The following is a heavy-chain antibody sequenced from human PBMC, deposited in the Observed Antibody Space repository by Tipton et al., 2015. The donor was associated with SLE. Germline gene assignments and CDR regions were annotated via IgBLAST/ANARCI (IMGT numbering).Heavy chain of an antibody. J-gene: IGHJ4*02. CDR3: ARAGGYSYGFDY. CDR2: ISGSGGST. CDR1: GFTFSSYA. D-gene: IGHD5-18*01. Sequence: SLRLSCAASGFTFSSYAMSWVRQAPGKGLEWVSAISGSGGSTYYADSVKGRFTISRDNSKNTLYLQMNSLRAEDTAVYYCARAGGYSYGFDYWGQGTLVTVSS. V-gene: IGHV3-23*01.